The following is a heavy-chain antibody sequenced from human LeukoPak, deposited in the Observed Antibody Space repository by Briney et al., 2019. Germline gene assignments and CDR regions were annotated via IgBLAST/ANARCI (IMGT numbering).Heavy chain of an antibody. CDR2: IRQDESEK. Sequence: PGGSLRRSCAASGFTLGNYWMAWVRQAPGKGLEWVASIRQDESEKSYVDSVKGRFIISRDNAKNSLYLQMNSLRVEDTAVYYCARRSCSGGTCYPIVDYWGQGTLVTVSS. CDR1: GFTLGNYW. J-gene: IGHJ4*02. V-gene: IGHV3-7*01. CDR3: ARRSCSGGTCYPIVDY. D-gene: IGHD2-15*01.